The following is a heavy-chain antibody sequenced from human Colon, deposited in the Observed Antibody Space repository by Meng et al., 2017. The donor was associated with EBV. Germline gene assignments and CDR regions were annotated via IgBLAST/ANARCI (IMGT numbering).Heavy chain of an antibody. J-gene: IGHJ4*02. Sequence: QVEPQEAGAGLGGPSGPLSFHASGFGGSICTSDWGSRVPQPPGKGLEWIGQIYRGGGTTYNPSFKSPVTISVDTSNNHFSLKLSYVTAADTAVYYCARVRVIPAAVVFDYWGQGTLVTASS. V-gene: IGHV4-4*02. CDR2: IYRGGGT. CDR1: GGSICTSDW. CDR3: ARVRVIPAAVVFDY. D-gene: IGHD2-2*01.